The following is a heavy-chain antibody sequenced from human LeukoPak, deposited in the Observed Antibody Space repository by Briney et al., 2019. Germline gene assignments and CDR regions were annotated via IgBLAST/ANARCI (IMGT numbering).Heavy chain of an antibody. J-gene: IGHJ1*01. CDR2: INPSGGSI. V-gene: IGHV1-46*01. Sequence: GASVKVSCKASGYSFTAFYMHWVRQAPGQGLEWMGIINPSGGSISYAQKFQGRVTMTRDTSTSTVYMELSSLRSEDTAVYYCARGRTTVVTPGYFQYWGQGTLVIVSS. D-gene: IGHD4-23*01. CDR1: GYSFTAFY. CDR3: ARGRTTVVTPGYFQY.